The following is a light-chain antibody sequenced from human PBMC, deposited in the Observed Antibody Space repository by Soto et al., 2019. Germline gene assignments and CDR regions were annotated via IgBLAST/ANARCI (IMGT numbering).Light chain of an antibody. Sequence: SPLSCKSSQSVLCSSNNKNYLAWHQQKPGQHPKLLIYWASTRESGVPYRFSGSGSGTDFTLTISSLQAEDVAVYYGQHYYPAPPTFGQGTNLDIK. V-gene: IGKV4-1*01. CDR1: QSVLCSSNNKNY. CDR3: QHYYPAPPT. CDR2: WAS. J-gene: IGKJ1*01.